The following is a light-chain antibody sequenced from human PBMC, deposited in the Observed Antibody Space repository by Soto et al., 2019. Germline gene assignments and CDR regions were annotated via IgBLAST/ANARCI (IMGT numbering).Light chain of an antibody. J-gene: IGKJ3*01. V-gene: IGKV3-20*01. CDR1: QSISSTY. CDR2: GAS. CDR3: QQYGSSSFA. Sequence: IVLTQSPGTLSLSPGERATLSCRARQSISSTYLAWYQKKPGQAPRLLLYGASSRATGIPDRFSGSGSGRDFTLTISRLEPEDSAVYYCQQYGSSSFAFGPGTTVQIK.